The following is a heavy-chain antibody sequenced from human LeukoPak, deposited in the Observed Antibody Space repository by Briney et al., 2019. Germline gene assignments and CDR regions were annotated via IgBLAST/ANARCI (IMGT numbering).Heavy chain of an antibody. D-gene: IGHD2-8*02. V-gene: IGHV4-39*01. CDR2: IYYTGST. J-gene: IGHJ4*02. CDR1: GGSISSSSYY. Sequence: SETLSLTCTVSGGSISSSSYYWGWIRQPPGKGLEWIGNIYYTGSTYYNPSLKSRVTISVDTSRNQFSLKLSSVTAADTSMYYCAGSRIYWYYFDFWGQGALVTVSS. CDR3: AGSRIYWYYFDF.